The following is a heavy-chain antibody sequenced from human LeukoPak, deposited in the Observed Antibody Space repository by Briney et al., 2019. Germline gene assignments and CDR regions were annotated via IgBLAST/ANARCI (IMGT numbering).Heavy chain of an antibody. CDR3: ARGTVEMATIHFDY. CDR2: ISGSGGST. D-gene: IGHD5-24*01. V-gene: IGHV3-23*01. CDR1: GFTFSSFA. Sequence: GGSLRLSCAASGFTFSSFAMSWVRQVPGEGLEWVSGISGSGGSTYYADSVKGRFTISRDNSKNTLYLQMNSLRAEDTAVYYCARGTVEMATIHFDYWGQGTLVTVSS. J-gene: IGHJ4*02.